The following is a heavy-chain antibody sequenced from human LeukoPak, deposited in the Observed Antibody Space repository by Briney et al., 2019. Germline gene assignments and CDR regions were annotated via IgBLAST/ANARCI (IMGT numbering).Heavy chain of an antibody. D-gene: IGHD3-10*01. J-gene: IGHJ4*02. CDR3: ARRNYYGSGTDY. CDR2: INHSGST. Sequence: PSETLSLTCAVYGGSFSGYYWSWIRQPPGKGLEWIGEINHSGSTNYNPSLKSRVTISVDTSKNQFSLKLSSVTAADTAVYYCARRNYYGSGTDYWDQGTLVTVSS. CDR1: GGSFSGYY. V-gene: IGHV4-34*01.